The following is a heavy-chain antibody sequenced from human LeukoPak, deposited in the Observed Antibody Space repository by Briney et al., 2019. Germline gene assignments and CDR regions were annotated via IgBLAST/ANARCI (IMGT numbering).Heavy chain of an antibody. CDR2: IYPGDSDT. D-gene: IGHD3-10*01. J-gene: IGHJ5*02. CDR1: GYSFTDYW. Sequence: GASLKISCKGSGYSFTDYWIAWVRQMPGKGLEWMGSIYPGDSDTRYSPSFQGQVTFSADKSISTAYLQWSSLRASDTAIYYCARQCCRGASPGFDPWGQGTLVTVSS. CDR3: ARQCCRGASPGFDP. V-gene: IGHV5-51*01.